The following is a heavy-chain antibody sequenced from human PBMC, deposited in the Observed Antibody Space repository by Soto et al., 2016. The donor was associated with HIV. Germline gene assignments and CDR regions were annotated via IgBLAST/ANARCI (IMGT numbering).Heavy chain of an antibody. J-gene: IGHJ6*03. CDR1: GYTFTSYG. Sequence: QVQLVQSGAEVKKPGASVKASCKASGYTFTSYGITWVRQAPGQGLEWMGWINTYNGNTNYAQNFQGRVTMTTDTSTSTAYMELRSLRSDDTAVYYCAREVITMVRGVIITGGYYYYYMDVWGKGTTVTVSS. D-gene: IGHD3-10*01. CDR3: AREVITMVRGVIITGGYYYYYMDV. CDR2: INTYNGNT. V-gene: IGHV1-18*01.